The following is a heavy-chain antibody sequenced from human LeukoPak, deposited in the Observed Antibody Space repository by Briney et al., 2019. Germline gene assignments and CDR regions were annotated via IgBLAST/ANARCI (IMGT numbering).Heavy chain of an antibody. CDR3: AKAGYYYDSSGNY. V-gene: IGHV3-23*01. Sequence: PGGSLRLSCAASGFTFSNYGIFWVRQAPGQGLAWVSAHSSVSGKTYYADSVKGRFTISRDNSKNTLYLQMNSLRAEDTAVYYCAKAGYYYDSSGNYWGQGTLVTVSS. D-gene: IGHD3-22*01. J-gene: IGHJ4*02. CDR1: GFTFSNYG. CDR2: HSSVSGKT.